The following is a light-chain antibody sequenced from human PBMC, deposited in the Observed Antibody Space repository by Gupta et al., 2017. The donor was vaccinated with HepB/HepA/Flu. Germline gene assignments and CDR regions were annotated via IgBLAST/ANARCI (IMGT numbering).Light chain of an antibody. CDR2: DVS. CDR1: TGAVTSDHY. V-gene: IGLV7-46*01. J-gene: IGLJ1*01. Sequence: HAVVTQEPSLTVSPGGTVTLTGDSSTGAVTSDHYPYWFQQKPGQAPRTLIYDVSNKGSWTPARCSGSRLGGKAALTLSGAQPEDEADYYCLLSYDGVFVFGSGTTITVL. CDR3: LLSYDGVFV.